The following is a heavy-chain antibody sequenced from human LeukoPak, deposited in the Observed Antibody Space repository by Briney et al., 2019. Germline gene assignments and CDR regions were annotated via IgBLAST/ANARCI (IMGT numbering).Heavy chain of an antibody. CDR2: ISESGGST. D-gene: IGHD3-22*01. Sequence: GGSLRLSCAVSGITLSNYGMSWVRQAPGKGLEWVAGISESGGSTNYPDSVKSRFTISRDNPKNTLYLQMNSLRGEDTAVYFCAKRGVVIRVILVGFHKEAYYFDSWGQGALVTVSS. CDR1: GITLSNYG. CDR3: AKRGVVIRVILVGFHKEAYYFDS. J-gene: IGHJ4*02. V-gene: IGHV3-23*01.